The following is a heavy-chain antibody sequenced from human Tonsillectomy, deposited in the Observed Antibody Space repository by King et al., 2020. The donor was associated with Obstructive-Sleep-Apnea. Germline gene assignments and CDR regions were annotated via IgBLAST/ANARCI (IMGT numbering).Heavy chain of an antibody. V-gene: IGHV3-43D*03. J-gene: IGHJ6*02. D-gene: IGHD5-12*01. CDR3: AKDISGYSGYDNNYYGMDV. CDR2: ISWDGGST. CDR1: GFTFYDYA. Sequence: QLVQSGGVVVQPGGSLRLSCAASGFTFYDYAMHWVRQAPGKGLEWVSLISWDGGSTYYADSVKGRFTISRDNSKNSLYLQMNSLRAEDTALYYCAKDISGYSGYDNNYYGMDVWGQGTTVTVSS.